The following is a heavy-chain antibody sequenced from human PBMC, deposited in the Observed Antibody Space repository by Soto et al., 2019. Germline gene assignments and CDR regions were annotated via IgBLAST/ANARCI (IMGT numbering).Heavy chain of an antibody. V-gene: IGHV4-61*01. D-gene: IGHD3-3*01. Sequence: SVPQSLTWPGSGFSVSSGSYYWRWIRQPPGQGLEWIGYIYYSGSTNYNPSLKSRVTISVDTSKNQFSLKLSSVTAADTAVYYCARSGRVLRFLEWLSEARFDPWGQGTLVPVS. CDR3: ARSGRVLRFLEWLSEARFDP. J-gene: IGHJ5*02. CDR1: GFSVSSGSYY. CDR2: IYYSGST.